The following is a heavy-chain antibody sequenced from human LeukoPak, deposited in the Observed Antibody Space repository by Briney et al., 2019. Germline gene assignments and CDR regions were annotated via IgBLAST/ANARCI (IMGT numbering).Heavy chain of an antibody. J-gene: IGHJ3*02. CDR1: GGSISSGSYY. Sequence: SQTLSLTCTVSGGSISSGSYYWSWIRQPAGKGLEWIGRIYTSGSTNYNPSLKSRVTISVDTSKNQFSLKLSSVTAADTPVYYCARVAYGGNSNAFDIWGQGTMVTVSS. CDR3: ARVAYGGNSNAFDI. D-gene: IGHD4-23*01. CDR2: IYTSGST. V-gene: IGHV4-61*02.